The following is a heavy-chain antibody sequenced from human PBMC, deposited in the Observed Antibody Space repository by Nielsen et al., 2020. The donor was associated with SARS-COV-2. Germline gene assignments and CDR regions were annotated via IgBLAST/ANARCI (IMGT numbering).Heavy chain of an antibody. V-gene: IGHV3-74*01. CDR2: INSDWRTT. CDR1: GFTFGSSC. Sequence: WGSLRLSCAASGFTFGSSCMHWVRQAPGKGLVLVSRINSDWRTTTYADSVKGRFTISRDNAKNTLYLQMNSLIAEDTAVYYCARAKFYDSGVDPWGQGTLVTVSS. J-gene: IGHJ5*02. CDR3: ARAKFYDSGVDP. D-gene: IGHD5/OR15-5a*01.